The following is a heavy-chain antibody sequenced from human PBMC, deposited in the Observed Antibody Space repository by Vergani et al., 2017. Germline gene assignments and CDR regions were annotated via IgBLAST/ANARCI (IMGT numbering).Heavy chain of an antibody. CDR2: INDNGYT. CDR3: AVRPRVNMVRGEILTKRTFDY. J-gene: IGHJ4*02. CDR1: GESFSGHY. Sequence: QVHLQQWGTGLLKPSETLSLTCEVQGESFSGHYWSWIRQPPGKGLEWIGEINDNGYTNYNPLFESRVIVSADTSKNQFSLKLMSVTAADTAMYFCAVRPRVNMVRGEILTKRTFDYWSPGTLVTVSS. D-gene: IGHD3-10*01. V-gene: IGHV4-34*01.